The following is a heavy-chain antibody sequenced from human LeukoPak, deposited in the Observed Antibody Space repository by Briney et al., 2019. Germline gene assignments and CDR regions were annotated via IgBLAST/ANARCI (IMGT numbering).Heavy chain of an antibody. CDR2: VHYSGST. V-gene: IGHV4-59*08. CDR1: GVSIFSYY. J-gene: IGHJ4*02. Sequence: SETLSLTCSVPGVSIFSYYWTWIRQPPGKGLEWIGYVHYSGSTNYNPSLKSRVTISVDTSKSQFSLKLSSATAADTAVYYCATGRAIRYFDYWGQGTLLTVSS. D-gene: IGHD3-9*01. CDR3: ATGRAIRYFDY.